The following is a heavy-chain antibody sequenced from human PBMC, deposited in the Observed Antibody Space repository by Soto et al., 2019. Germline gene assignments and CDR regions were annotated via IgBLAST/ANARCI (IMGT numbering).Heavy chain of an antibody. CDR1: GYSFTSYW. V-gene: IGHV5-10-1*01. D-gene: IGHD3-22*01. J-gene: IGHJ4*02. Sequence: PGAALKISCKGSGYSFTSYWRTWVRQMPGKGLEWMGRIDPSDSYTNYSPSFQGHVTISADKSISTAYLQWSSLKASDTAMYYCARSPPYYYDSSGYYQLWGQGTLVTVSS. CDR3: ARSPPYYYDSSGYYQL. CDR2: IDPSDSYT.